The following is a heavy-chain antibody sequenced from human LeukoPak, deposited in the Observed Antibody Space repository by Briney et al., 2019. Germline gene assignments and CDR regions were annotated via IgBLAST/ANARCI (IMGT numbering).Heavy chain of an antibody. J-gene: IGHJ4*02. CDR2: IKQDGSEK. CDR3: ARDLTDYGDFISY. V-gene: IGHV3-7*01. Sequence: GGSLRLSCAASGFTFSSYWMSWVRQAPGKGLELVANIKQDGSEKYYVDSVKGRFTISRDNAKNSLYLQMNSLRAEDTAVYYCARDLTDYGDFISYWGQGTLVTVSS. CDR1: GFTFSSYW. D-gene: IGHD4-17*01.